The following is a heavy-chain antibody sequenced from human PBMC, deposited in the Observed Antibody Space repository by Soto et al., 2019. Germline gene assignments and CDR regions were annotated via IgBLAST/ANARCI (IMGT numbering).Heavy chain of an antibody. CDR2: IRSKADGGTT. CDR3: TTEPDYSNYFEY. V-gene: IGHV3-15*07. Sequence: EVQLVESGGGLVKPGGSLRLSCAASGFTFNNAWMNWVHQAPGKALEWVGRIRSKADGGTTDYAAPVKDRFTISRDDSKNTLHLQMNSLKTEETAVYYCTTEPDYSNYFEYWGQGTLVTVSS. CDR1: GFTFNNAW. J-gene: IGHJ4*02. D-gene: IGHD4-4*01.